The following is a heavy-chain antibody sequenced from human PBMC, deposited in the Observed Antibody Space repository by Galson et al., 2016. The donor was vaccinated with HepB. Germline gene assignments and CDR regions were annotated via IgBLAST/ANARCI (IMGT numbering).Heavy chain of an antibody. Sequence: SVKVSCKASGYTFSGFYIHWVRQAPGRGLEWMGWINPNSGVTTYAQKFQGRVTMTRDTSISTVYMELSSLRSDDTAMYYCAQPRTTVTTLYYYYGMDVWGQGTTVTVSS. D-gene: IGHD4-17*01. CDR1: GYTFSGFY. V-gene: IGHV1-2*02. J-gene: IGHJ6*02. CDR3: AQPRTTVTTLYYYYGMDV. CDR2: INPNSGVT.